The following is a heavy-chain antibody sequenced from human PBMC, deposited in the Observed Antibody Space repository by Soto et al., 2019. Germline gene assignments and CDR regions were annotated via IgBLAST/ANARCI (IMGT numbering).Heavy chain of an antibody. CDR2: IIPIFGTA. CDR1: GGTFSSYA. V-gene: IGHV1-69*12. J-gene: IGHJ6*02. D-gene: IGHD3-3*01. Sequence: QVQLVQSGAEVKKPGSSVKVSCKASGGTFSSYAISWVRQAPGQGLEWMGGIIPIFGTANYAQKFQGRVTMTADEYTSTAYMELSSLRSEDTAVYYCAREMAATYYDYIGGNYYGMDVWGQGTTVTVSS. CDR3: AREMAATYYDYIGGNYYGMDV.